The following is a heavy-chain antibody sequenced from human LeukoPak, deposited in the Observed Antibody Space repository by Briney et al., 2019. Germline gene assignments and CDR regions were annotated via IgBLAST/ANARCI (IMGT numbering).Heavy chain of an antibody. CDR2: IKQDGSDK. CDR1: EFTPSY. J-gene: IGHJ4*02. D-gene: IGHD5-18*01. CDR3: ARDGPGYSFDY. Sequence: GGSLRLSCVASEFTPSYMSWVRQAPGKGLEWVANIKQDGSDKNYVDSVKGRFTVSRDNARNSLYLQMNSLSAEDTAIYYCARDGPGYSFDYWGQGTLVTVSS. V-gene: IGHV3-7*01.